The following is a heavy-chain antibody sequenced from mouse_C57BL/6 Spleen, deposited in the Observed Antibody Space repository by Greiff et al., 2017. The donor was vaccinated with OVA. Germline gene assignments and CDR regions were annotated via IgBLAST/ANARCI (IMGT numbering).Heavy chain of an antibody. Sequence: EVQLMESGGGLVKPGGSLKLSCAASGFTFSSYTMSWVRQTPEKRLEWVATISGGGGNTYYPDSVKGRFTISRDNAKNTLYLQMSSLRSEDTALYYCARQGYYYGSTYWYFDVWGTGTTVTVSS. D-gene: IGHD1-1*01. CDR3: ARQGYYYGSTYWYFDV. V-gene: IGHV5-9*01. CDR2: ISGGGGNT. CDR1: GFTFSSYT. J-gene: IGHJ1*03.